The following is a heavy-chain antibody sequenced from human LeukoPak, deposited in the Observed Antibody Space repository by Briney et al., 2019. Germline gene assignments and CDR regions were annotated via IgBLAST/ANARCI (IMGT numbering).Heavy chain of an antibody. CDR3: ARARPTTYLVVTIFEWTDNYYYGMDV. CDR2: IYTSGST. D-gene: IGHD3-3*01. J-gene: IGHJ6*02. CDR1: GGSISSYY. V-gene: IGHV4-4*07. Sequence: SETLSLTCTVSGGSISSYYWSWIRQPAGKGLEWIGRIYTSGSTNYNPSLKSRVTMSVDTSKNQFSLKLSSVTAADTAVYYCARARPTTYLVVTIFEWTDNYYYGMDVWGQGTTVTVSS.